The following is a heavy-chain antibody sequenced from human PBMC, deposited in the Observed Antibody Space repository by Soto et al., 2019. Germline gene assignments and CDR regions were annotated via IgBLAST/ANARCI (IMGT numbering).Heavy chain of an antibody. Sequence: ASVKVSCKASGYTFTGHYIHWVRQAPGQGPEWMGEIGPESGATRYAQKFQGRATMTRDTSITTVYMELKNLSPDDTAVYYCGRGRSGQIVVFFWGQGTPVTVSS. CDR2: IGPESGAT. D-gene: IGHD2-15*01. CDR1: GYTFTGHY. V-gene: IGHV1-2*02. CDR3: GRGRSGQIVVFF. J-gene: IGHJ4*02.